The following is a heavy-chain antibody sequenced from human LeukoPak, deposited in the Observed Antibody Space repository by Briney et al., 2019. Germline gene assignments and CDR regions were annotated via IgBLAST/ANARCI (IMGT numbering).Heavy chain of an antibody. V-gene: IGHV3-30*02. CDR3: AKQGDYVGYFDY. Sequence: GGSLRLSCAASGFTFSTNGMHWVRQAPGKGLEWVSFIQSDGTDKYYADSVKGRFTISRDNSKNTLYLQMNTLRAEDTAVYYCAKQGDYVGYFDYWGQGTLVTVSS. J-gene: IGHJ4*02. CDR2: IQSDGTDK. D-gene: IGHD4-17*01. CDR1: GFTFSTNG.